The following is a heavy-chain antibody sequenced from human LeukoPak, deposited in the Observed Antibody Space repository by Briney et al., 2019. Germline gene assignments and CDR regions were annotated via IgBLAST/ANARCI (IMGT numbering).Heavy chain of an antibody. J-gene: IGHJ3*02. Sequence: SETLSLTCTVSGGSISSYYWSWIRQPPGKGLEWIGYIYYSGSTNYNPSLKSRVTISVDTSKNQFSLKLSSVTAADTAVYYCARHVWGGTSSGAFDIWGQGTMVTVSS. CDR2: IYYSGST. V-gene: IGHV4-59*08. CDR3: ARHVWGGTSSGAFDI. D-gene: IGHD1-26*01. CDR1: GGSISSYY.